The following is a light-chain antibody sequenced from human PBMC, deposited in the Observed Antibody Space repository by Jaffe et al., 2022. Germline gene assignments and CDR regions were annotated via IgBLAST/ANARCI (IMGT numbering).Light chain of an antibody. J-gene: IGLJ2*01. V-gene: IGLV4-69*01. Sequence: QLVLTQSPSASASLGASVKFTCTLSSGHTNYAIAWHQQQPEKGPRYLMKLNSDGSHSKGDGIPDRFSGSSSGAERYLTISSLQSEDEADYYCQTWGTGIHVVFGGGTKLTVL. CDR1: SGHTNYA. CDR2: LNSDGSH. CDR3: QTWGTGIHVV.